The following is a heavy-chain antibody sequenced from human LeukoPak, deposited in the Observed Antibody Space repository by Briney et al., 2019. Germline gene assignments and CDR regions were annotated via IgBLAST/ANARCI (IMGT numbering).Heavy chain of an antibody. Sequence: SVKVSCKASGYTFTGCYMHWVRQAPGQGLEWMGWINPNSGGTNYAQKFQGRVTMTRDTSISTAYMELSRLRSDDTAVYYCARERRRGYSGYDAWGQGTMVTVSS. V-gene: IGHV1-2*02. CDR1: GYTFTGCY. D-gene: IGHD5-12*01. J-gene: IGHJ3*01. CDR2: INPNSGGT. CDR3: ARERRRGYSGYDA.